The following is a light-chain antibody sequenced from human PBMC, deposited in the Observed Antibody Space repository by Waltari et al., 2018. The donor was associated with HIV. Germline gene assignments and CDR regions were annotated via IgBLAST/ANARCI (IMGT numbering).Light chain of an antibody. J-gene: IGLJ2*01. CDR1: STNIGRNT. CDR3: ETWDARLNGVL. Sequence: QSVLTQPPSASGTPGHRVTNSSSGASTNIGRNTANWYQQIPGMAPKLLHYSNTQRPAGVPDRFSVSKSGTSASLAISGLQSEDEGAYFCETWDARLNGVLFGGGTKLTVL. CDR2: SNT. V-gene: IGLV1-44*01.